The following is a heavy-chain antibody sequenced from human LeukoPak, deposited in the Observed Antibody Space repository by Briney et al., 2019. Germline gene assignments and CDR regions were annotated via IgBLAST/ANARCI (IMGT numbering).Heavy chain of an antibody. CDR3: ASNSGYEKGY. CDR2: ITYDGSEK. V-gene: IGHV3-30*03. CDR1: GFTFRIYN. Sequence: ERSLRLSCAASGFTFRIYNMHWVRQAPGKGLEWVAVITYDGSEKYYAESVKGRFTISRDNSKDTLYLQMNSLRAEDTAVYYCASNSGYEKGYWGQGTLATVSS. D-gene: IGHD5-12*01. J-gene: IGHJ4*02.